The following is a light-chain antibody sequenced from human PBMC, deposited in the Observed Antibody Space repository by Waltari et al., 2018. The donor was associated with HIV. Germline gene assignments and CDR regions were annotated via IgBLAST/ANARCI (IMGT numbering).Light chain of an antibody. V-gene: IGKV2-28*01. CDR1: QSLLISNGHNY. Sequence: IVMTQPPFSLPVTPGEAASISSRSRQSLLISNGHNYLNWYIQKPWQSPQRLIFLGSNRASGVPDRVSGRGSGTDITLKIKKVEAEDVGVYFCMQALQSPLTFGGGTKVEIK. CDR3: MQALQSPLT. CDR2: LGS. J-gene: IGKJ4*01.